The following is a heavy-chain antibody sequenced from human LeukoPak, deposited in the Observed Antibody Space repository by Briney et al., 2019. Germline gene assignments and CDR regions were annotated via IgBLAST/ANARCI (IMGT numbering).Heavy chain of an antibody. V-gene: IGHV5-51*01. CDR2: IYPGDSDT. J-gene: IGHJ3*02. Sequence: VEALQISCKGSEYSCTIYWIGWVRHMPGKGLGGMGIIYPGDSDTRYGASFQGQLTISADNSISTACRQWVALKPPDTAMYCGATHLYYDSSGYYANNSFDISGQGTTVT. CDR3: ATHLYYDSSGYYANNSFDI. D-gene: IGHD3-22*01. CDR1: EYSCTIYW.